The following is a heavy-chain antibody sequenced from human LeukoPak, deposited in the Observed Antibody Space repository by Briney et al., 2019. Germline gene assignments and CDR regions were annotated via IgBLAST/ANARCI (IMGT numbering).Heavy chain of an antibody. CDR3: ARDSLLVRVVVTAEYFDY. D-gene: IGHD2-21*02. J-gene: IGHJ4*02. CDR2: IYYTGST. V-gene: IGHV4-39*07. CDR1: GGSISSTNYY. Sequence: PSETLSLTCTVSGGSISSTNYYWGWIRQPPGKGLEWIGSIYYTGSTYYNPSLKSRVTISLDTSKNQFSLKLNSVTAADTAVYYCARDSLLVRVVVTAEYFDYWGQGTLVTVSS.